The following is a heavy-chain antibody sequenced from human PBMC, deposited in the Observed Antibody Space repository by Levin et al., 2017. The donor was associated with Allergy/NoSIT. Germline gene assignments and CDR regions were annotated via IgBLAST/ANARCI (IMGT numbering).Heavy chain of an antibody. D-gene: IGHD3-10*01. CDR2: ISGGEDST. V-gene: IGHV3-23*01. CDR3: AKTSPSMVRGVNYYFDY. Sequence: GGSLRLSCEVSGFTFNNFAMAWVRQAPGKGLEWVSIISGGEDSTYYPDSVKGRFTISRDSSKDTLYLQMNSLRADDTAIYYCAKTSPSMVRGVNYYFDYWGQGTRVTVSS. J-gene: IGHJ4*02. CDR1: GFTFNNFA.